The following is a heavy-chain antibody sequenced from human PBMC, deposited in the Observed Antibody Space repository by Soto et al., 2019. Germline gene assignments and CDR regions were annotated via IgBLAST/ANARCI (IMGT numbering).Heavy chain of an antibody. D-gene: IGHD6-13*01. Sequence: QVHLVQSGAEVKKPGASAKVSCKASGYIFINYYIHWVRQAPGQGLEWIGIINPSGGSTNYAHKFRGRVTMARDTSTSTVYMALGSLRSDDTAVYYCARDLASADYWGQGTLVTVSS. CDR3: ARDLASADY. CDR2: INPSGGST. CDR1: GYIFINYY. J-gene: IGHJ4*02. V-gene: IGHV1-46*01.